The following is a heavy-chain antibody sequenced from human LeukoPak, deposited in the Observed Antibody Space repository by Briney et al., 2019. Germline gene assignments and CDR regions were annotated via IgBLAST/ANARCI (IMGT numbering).Heavy chain of an antibody. CDR2: INSDGSST. Sequence: GSLRLSCAASGFTFSSYWTHWVRQAPGKGLVWVSRINSDGSSTNYADSVKGRFTISRDNAKNTLYLQMNSLRTEDTAVYYCASGYYDSSGYYLGDYFDYWGQGTLVTVSS. D-gene: IGHD3-22*01. CDR1: GFTFSSYW. V-gene: IGHV3-74*01. CDR3: ASGYYDSSGYYLGDYFDY. J-gene: IGHJ4*02.